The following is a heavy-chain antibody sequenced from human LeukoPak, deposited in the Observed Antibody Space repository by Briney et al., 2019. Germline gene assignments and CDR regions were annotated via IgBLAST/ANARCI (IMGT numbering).Heavy chain of an antibody. CDR2: ISSSGSTI. V-gene: IGHV3-11*01. Sequence: PGGSLRLSCAASGFTFSDYYMSWIRQAPGKGLEWVSYISSSGSTIYYADSVKGRFTISRDNAKNSLYLRMNSLRAEDTAVYYCARLGYCSSTSCYPFDYWGQGTLVTVSS. D-gene: IGHD2-2*01. CDR1: GFTFSDYY. CDR3: ARLGYCSSTSCYPFDY. J-gene: IGHJ4*02.